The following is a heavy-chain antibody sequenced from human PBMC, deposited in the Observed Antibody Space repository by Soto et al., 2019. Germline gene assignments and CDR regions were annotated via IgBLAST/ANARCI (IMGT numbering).Heavy chain of an antibody. CDR3: ARGHPISGYYYWYCDL. Sequence: EVQLVESGGGLVQPGGSLRLSCAASGFTFSSHSMNWVRQAPGKGLEWVSYISSSSSTIYYADSVNGRFTISRDNAKNSLYLQMNSLRDEDTAVYYCARGHPISGYYYWYCDLCGRGSLVTVSS. V-gene: IGHV3-48*02. CDR1: GFTFSSHS. CDR2: ISSSSSTI. J-gene: IGHJ2*01. D-gene: IGHD3-22*01.